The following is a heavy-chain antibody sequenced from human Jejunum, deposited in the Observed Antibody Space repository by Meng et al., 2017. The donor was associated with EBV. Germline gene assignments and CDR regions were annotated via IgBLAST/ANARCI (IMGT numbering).Heavy chain of an antibody. Sequence: GQLPQWGAGLLKPSETLSLTCAVSGGSFGGYFWTWIRQAPGKGLEWIGEINQVGSTNYNPSLKSRVTISVDTSNIQFSLKVTSVTAADTAVYYCARSGAIIGVQGAPDYWGQGTLVTVSS. V-gene: IGHV4-34*01. CDR2: INQVGST. D-gene: IGHD3-3*01. J-gene: IGHJ4*02. CDR1: GGSFGGYF. CDR3: ARSGAIIGVQGAPDY.